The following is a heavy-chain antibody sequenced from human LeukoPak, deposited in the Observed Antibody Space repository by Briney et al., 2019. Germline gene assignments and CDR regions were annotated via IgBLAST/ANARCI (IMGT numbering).Heavy chain of an antibody. V-gene: IGHV3-11*01. CDR3: ARHYYHSSGHGGY. J-gene: IGHJ4*02. D-gene: IGHD3-22*01. CDR2: ISSSGRTI. Sequence: GGSLRLSCAASGFTFSDYYMSWIRQAPGKGLEWLSYISSSGRTIYYADSVKGRFTISRDNAKNSLYLQMNSLRVEDTAVYYCARHYYHSSGHGGYWGQGTLVTASS. CDR1: GFTFSDYY.